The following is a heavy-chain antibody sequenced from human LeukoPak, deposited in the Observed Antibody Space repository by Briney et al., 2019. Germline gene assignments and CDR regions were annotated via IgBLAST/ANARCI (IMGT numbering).Heavy chain of an antibody. CDR3: ARGGYGDYPYYYGMDV. D-gene: IGHD4-17*01. J-gene: IGHJ6*02. CDR1: GITFSSYA. V-gene: IGHV3-64*01. CDR2: ISSDGGST. Sequence: GGSLRLSCAASGITFSSYAMHWVRQAPGKGLEYVSAISSDGGSTYYANSVKGRFTISRDNSKITLYLQMGSLRAEDMAVYYCARGGYGDYPYYYGMDVWGQGTTVTLS.